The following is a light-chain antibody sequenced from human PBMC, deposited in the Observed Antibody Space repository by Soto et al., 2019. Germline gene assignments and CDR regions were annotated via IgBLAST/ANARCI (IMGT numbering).Light chain of an antibody. Sequence: EIVMTQSPATLSVSPGERVTFSCRASQTISNKLAWYQHKPGQAPRLLISGASTRATGIPARFSGSWSGTEFTLTINSLQSEDFAVYYCQQYYRWPVTFGGGTKLEIK. CDR3: QQYYRWPVT. V-gene: IGKV3-15*01. CDR2: GAS. J-gene: IGKJ4*01. CDR1: QTISNK.